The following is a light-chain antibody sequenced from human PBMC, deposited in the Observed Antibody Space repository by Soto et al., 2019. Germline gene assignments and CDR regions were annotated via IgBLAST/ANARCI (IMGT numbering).Light chain of an antibody. CDR2: AAS. Sequence: DIQITQSPSSLSASVGDRVTITCRASQSISSYLNWYQQKPGKAPKLLIYAASSLQSGVPSRFSGSGSGTEFTLTISSLQPEDFATYYCQQSYSTPQTFGGVTKVEIK. CDR3: QQSYSTPQT. J-gene: IGKJ4*01. V-gene: IGKV1-39*01. CDR1: QSISSY.